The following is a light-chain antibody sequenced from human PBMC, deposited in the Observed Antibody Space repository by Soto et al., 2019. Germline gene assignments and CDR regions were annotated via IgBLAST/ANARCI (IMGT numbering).Light chain of an antibody. Sequence: DLVMTQSPLSLPVTPGEPASISCRSSQSLLHRNGYNYLDWYLQRPGQSPQLVIYLGSNRASGVPDRFSGSGSGTDFTLKISRVEAEDVGVYYCMQALQTPLYTFGQGTKLEIK. CDR1: QSLLHRNGYNY. V-gene: IGKV2-28*01. CDR2: LGS. J-gene: IGKJ2*01. CDR3: MQALQTPLYT.